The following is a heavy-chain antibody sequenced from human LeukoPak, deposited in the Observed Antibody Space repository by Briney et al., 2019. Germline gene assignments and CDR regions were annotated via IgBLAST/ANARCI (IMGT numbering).Heavy chain of an antibody. CDR2: IYYSGST. Sequence: PSETLSLTCTVSGGSISSYYWSWIRQPPGKGLEWIGYIYYSGSTNYNPSLKSRVTISVDTSKNQFSLKLSSVTAADTAVYYCAREYFGWFDPWGQGTLVTVSS. J-gene: IGHJ5*02. CDR1: GGSISSYY. CDR3: AREYFGWFDP. V-gene: IGHV4-59*01. D-gene: IGHD3-9*01.